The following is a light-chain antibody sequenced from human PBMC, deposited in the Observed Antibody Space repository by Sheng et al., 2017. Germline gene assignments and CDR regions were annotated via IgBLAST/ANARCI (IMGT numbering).Light chain of an antibody. J-gene: IGKJ1*01. CDR2: GAS. Sequence: AIRMTQSPSSFSASTGDRVTITCRASQGISTSLAWYQLKPGKAPKLLIYGASTLQSGVPSRFSGSGSGTDFTLTISFLQSEDFATYYCQQFYSYPSTFGQGTKVEIK. CDR1: QGISTS. V-gene: IGKV1-8*01. CDR3: QQFYSYPST.